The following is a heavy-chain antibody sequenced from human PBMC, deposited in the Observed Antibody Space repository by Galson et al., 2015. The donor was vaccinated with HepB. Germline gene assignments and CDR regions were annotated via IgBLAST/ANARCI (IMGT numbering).Heavy chain of an antibody. J-gene: IGHJ3*02. Sequence: SVKVSCKASGGTFSSYVVSWVRQAPGQGLEWMGGITPIFDTTKYAQKFKGRVTFTADTSTSTAYMELSSLRSEDTAVYYCQGGRFCSVGSCYTYGFDIWGQGTMVTVSS. D-gene: IGHD2-15*01. CDR2: ITPIFDTT. V-gene: IGHV1-69*06. CDR3: QGGRFCSVGSCYTYGFDI. CDR1: GGTFSSYV.